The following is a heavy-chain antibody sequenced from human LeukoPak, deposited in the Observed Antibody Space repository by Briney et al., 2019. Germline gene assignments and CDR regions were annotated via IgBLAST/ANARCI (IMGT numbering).Heavy chain of an antibody. D-gene: IGHD2-2*01. CDR1: GYTFTSYY. CDR3: ARVIGNVVVPAAIDDAFDI. CDR2: INPSGGST. V-gene: IGHV1-46*01. J-gene: IGHJ3*02. Sequence: ASVKVSCKASGYTFTSYYMHWVRQAPGQGLEWMGIINPSGGSTSYAQKFQGRVTMTRDTSTSTVYMELSSLRSEDAAVYYCARVIGNVVVPAAIDDAFDIWGQGTMVTVSS.